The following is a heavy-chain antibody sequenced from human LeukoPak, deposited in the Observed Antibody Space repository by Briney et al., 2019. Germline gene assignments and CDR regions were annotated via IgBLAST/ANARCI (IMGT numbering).Heavy chain of an antibody. Sequence: GGSLRLSCAASGFTFSSYWMHWVRQAPGKGLVWVSRINSDGSSTSYADSVKGRFTISRDNAKNTLYLQMSSLRAEDTAVYYCARDLDYDSSGPYGGYWGQGTLVTVSS. V-gene: IGHV3-74*01. CDR3: ARDLDYDSSGPYGGY. CDR1: GFTFSSYW. D-gene: IGHD3-22*01. J-gene: IGHJ4*02. CDR2: INSDGSST.